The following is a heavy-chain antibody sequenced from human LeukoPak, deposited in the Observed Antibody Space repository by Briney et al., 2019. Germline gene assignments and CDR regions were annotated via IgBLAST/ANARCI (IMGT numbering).Heavy chain of an antibody. CDR3: AREPRDGYNSLDY. Sequence: SETLSFTCTVSGGSISSTNYYWSWIRQPAGKGLEWIGRIYTSGSTNYNPSLKSRVTISVDTSKNQFSLKLSSVTAADTAVYYCAREPRDGYNSLDYWGQGTLVTVSS. CDR2: IYTSGST. J-gene: IGHJ4*02. D-gene: IGHD5-24*01. CDR1: GGSISSTNYY. V-gene: IGHV4-61*02.